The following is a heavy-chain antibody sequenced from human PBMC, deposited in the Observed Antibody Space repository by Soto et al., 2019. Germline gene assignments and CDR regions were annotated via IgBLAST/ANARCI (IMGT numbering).Heavy chain of an antibody. V-gene: IGHV4-61*01. CDR2: IYYSGST. D-gene: IGHD2-2*01. J-gene: IGHJ5*02. CDR3: ARGGKDIVVVPADQYNWFDP. Sequence: ETLSTTCPVSGGSVSIGSYYGSWIRQPPGKGLEWIGYIYYSGSTNYNPSLKSRVTISVDTSKNQFSLKLSSVTAADTAVYYCARGGKDIVVVPADQYNWFDPWGQGTLVTVYS. CDR1: GGSVSIGSYY.